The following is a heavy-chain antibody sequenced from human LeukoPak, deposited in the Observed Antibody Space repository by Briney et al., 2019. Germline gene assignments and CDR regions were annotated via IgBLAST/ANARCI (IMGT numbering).Heavy chain of an antibody. V-gene: IGHV1-2*02. Sequence: GASVKVSCKASGYTFIDYYIHWVRQAPGQGLEWMGWINPNSGGTNYARKFQGRVTMTRDTSISTAYMELSSLRSDDTAVYYCARDLGYDSSGYWYWGQGTLVTVSS. D-gene: IGHD3-22*01. CDR2: INPNSGGT. CDR1: GYTFIDYY. CDR3: ARDLGYDSSGYWY. J-gene: IGHJ4*02.